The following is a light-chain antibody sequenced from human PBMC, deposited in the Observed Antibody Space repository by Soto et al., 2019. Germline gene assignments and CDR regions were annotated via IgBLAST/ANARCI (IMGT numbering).Light chain of an antibody. J-gene: IGKJ1*01. V-gene: IGKV4-1*01. Sequence: DIVMTQSPDSLAVSLGERATINCKASQSLLYSSNNRHYLAWYQQKSGHPPRLLIYWASTRESGVPDRFSGSVSGTDFTLTINRLQAEDVAVDFCQQYYSAPATFGQGNKVEIK. CDR1: QSLLYSSNNRHY. CDR2: WAS. CDR3: QQYYSAPAT.